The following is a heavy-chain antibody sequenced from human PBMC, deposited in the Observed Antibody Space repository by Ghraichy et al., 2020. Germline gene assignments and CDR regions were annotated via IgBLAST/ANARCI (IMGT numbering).Heavy chain of an antibody. CDR2: IYYSGST. V-gene: IGHV4-39*01. D-gene: IGHD3-9*01. J-gene: IGHJ4*02. CDR1: GGSISSSSYY. Sequence: SETLSLTCTVSGGSISSSSYYWGWIRQPPGKGLEWIGSIYYSGSTYYNPSLKSRVTISVDTSKNQFSLKLSSVTAADTAVYYCARLVGYFDWLWSRDYFDYWGQGTLVTVSS. CDR3: ARLVGYFDWLWSRDYFDY.